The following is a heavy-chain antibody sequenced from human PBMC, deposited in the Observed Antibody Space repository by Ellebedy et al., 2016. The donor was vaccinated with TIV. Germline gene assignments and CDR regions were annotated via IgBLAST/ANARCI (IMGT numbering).Heavy chain of an antibody. CDR3: ARGPVGGDY. J-gene: IGHJ4*02. Sequence: GGSLRLXCAASGFTFNNAWMSWVRQAPGKGLEWVANIKEDGSEKNYVDSVKGRFTISRDNGRNSLYLQMSSLRAEDTAVYYCARGPVGGDYWGQGTLVTVSS. CDR2: IKEDGSEK. CDR1: GFTFNNAW. V-gene: IGHV3-7*03. D-gene: IGHD1-26*01.